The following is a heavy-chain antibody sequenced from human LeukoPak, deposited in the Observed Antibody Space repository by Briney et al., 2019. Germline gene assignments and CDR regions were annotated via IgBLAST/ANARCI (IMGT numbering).Heavy chain of an antibody. CDR3: ARSGGLTGLFDY. CDR2: INHSGST. V-gene: IGHV4-34*01. CDR1: GGSFSGYY. D-gene: IGHD1-14*01. J-gene: IGHJ4*02. Sequence: SETLSLTCAVYGGSFSGYYWSWIRQPPGKGLEWIGEINHSGSTNYNPSLKSRVTMSVDTSKNQFSLKLSSVTAADTAVYYCARSGGLTGLFDYWGQGTLVTVSS.